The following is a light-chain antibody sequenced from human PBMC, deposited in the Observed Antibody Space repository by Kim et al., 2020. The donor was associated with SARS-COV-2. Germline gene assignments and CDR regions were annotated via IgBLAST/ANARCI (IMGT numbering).Light chain of an antibody. Sequence: ETVMTQSPATLSVSPGERATLSCRASQSVTHNLAWFQQKAGQAPRLLIYGASTRATGIPARFSGSGSGTEFTLTISSLQSEDFAVYYCQQYDNWPRTFGQGTKVDIK. CDR1: QSVTHN. J-gene: IGKJ1*01. V-gene: IGKV3-15*01. CDR2: GAS. CDR3: QQYDNWPRT.